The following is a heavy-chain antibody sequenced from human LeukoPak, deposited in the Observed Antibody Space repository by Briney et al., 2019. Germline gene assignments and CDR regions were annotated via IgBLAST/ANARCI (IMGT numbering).Heavy chain of an antibody. J-gene: IGHJ4*02. CDR1: GFTFSSYE. V-gene: IGHV3-48*03. Sequence: QPGGSLRLSCAASGFTFSSYEMNWVRQAPGKGLEWVSYISSSGTTIYYADSVKGRFTISRDNAKNSLYLQMNSLRVEDTAVYYCARCTTGRTFGSLREIKRSREIDYWGQGTLVTVSS. D-gene: IGHD1-1*01. CDR3: ARCTTGRTFGSLREIKRSREIDY. CDR2: ISSSGTTI.